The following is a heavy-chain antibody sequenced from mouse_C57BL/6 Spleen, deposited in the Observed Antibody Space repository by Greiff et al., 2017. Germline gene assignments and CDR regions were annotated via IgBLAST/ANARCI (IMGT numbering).Heavy chain of an antibody. CDR1: GYAFSSSW. CDR2: IYPGDGNT. CDR3: ARQSGNLYYYAMDY. V-gene: IGHV1-82*01. Sequence: QFQLQQSGPELVKPGASVTISCKASGYAFSSSWMNWVKQRPGKGLEWIGRIYPGDGNTNYNGKFKGKATLTADKSSSTAYMQLSSLTSEDSAVYFCARQSGNLYYYAMDYWGQGTSVTVSS. D-gene: IGHD2-10*02. J-gene: IGHJ4*01.